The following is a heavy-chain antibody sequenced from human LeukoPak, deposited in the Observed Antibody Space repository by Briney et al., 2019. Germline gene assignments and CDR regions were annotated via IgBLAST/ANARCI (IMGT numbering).Heavy chain of an antibody. J-gene: IGHJ4*02. CDR2: IYYSGST. V-gene: IGHV4-59*01. CDR1: GDSFSSYY. D-gene: IGHD3-3*01. Sequence: SETLSLTCTVSGDSFSSYYWSWIRQPPGKRLEWIGHIYYSGSTNYSPSLKSRVTISVDTSKNQFSLKLSSVTAADTAVYYCASRSSIWSGYQDTLYYFDSWGQGTLVTVSS. CDR3: ASRSSIWSGYQDTLYYFDS.